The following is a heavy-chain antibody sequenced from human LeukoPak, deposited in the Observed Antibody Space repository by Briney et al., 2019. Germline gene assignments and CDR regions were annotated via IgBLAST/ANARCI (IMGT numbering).Heavy chain of an antibody. Sequence: SETLSLTCAFYVESFRIYYWIWIRQPPGKGLEWIWEINHSGSTNYNPSLKSRVTISVDTSKNQFSLKLSSLTAADTAVYYCARRQERGTYYFRGPEYFHPWGQGTLVTVSS. CDR1: VESFRIYY. V-gene: IGHV4-34*01. CDR3: ARRQERGTYYFRGPEYFHP. CDR2: INHSGST. J-gene: IGHJ1*01. D-gene: IGHD2/OR15-2a*01.